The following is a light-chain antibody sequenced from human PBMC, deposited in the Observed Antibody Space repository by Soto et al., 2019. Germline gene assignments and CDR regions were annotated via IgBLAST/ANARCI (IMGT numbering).Light chain of an antibody. CDR2: VNSDGRH. Sequence: QSVLTQSPSASASLGASAILTCTLSSGHKNYAIAWHQQQPQKGPRFLMRVNSDGRHTRGDGIPDRFSASSSGAELYLTISSLQSEDEADYYCQTWGTGVVFGGGTKLTVL. J-gene: IGLJ2*01. CDR3: QTWGTGVV. V-gene: IGLV4-69*01. CDR1: SGHKNYA.